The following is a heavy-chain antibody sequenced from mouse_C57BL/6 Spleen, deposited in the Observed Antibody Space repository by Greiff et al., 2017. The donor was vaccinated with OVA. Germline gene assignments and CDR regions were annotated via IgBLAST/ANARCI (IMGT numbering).Heavy chain of an antibody. CDR1: GFTFSNYW. Sequence: EVKLMESGGGLVQPGGSMKLSCVASGFTFSNYWMNWVRQSPEKGLEWVAQIRLKSDNYATHYAESVKGRFTISRDDSKSSVYLQMNNLRAEDTGIYYCTVITTVVEDFDYWGQGTTLTVSS. D-gene: IGHD1-1*01. J-gene: IGHJ2*01. CDR2: IRLKSDNYAT. V-gene: IGHV6-3*01. CDR3: TVITTVVEDFDY.